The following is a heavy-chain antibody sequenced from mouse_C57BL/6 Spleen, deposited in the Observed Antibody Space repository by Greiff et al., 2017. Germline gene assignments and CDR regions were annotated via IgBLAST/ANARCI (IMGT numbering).Heavy chain of an antibody. D-gene: IGHD2-10*01. J-gene: IGHJ2*01. CDR3: ASEETYYGSYPYFDY. V-gene: IGHV1-82*01. CDR1: GYAFSSSW. Sequence: VQLQQSGPELVKPGASVKISCKASGYAFSSSWMNWVKQRPGKGLEWIGRIYPGDGDTNYNGKFKGKATLTADKSSSTAYMQLSSLTSEDSAVYSCASEETYYGSYPYFDYWGQGTTLTVSS. CDR2: IYPGDGDT.